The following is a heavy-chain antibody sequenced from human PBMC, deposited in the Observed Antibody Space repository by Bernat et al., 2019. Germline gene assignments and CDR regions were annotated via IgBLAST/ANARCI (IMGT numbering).Heavy chain of an antibody. V-gene: IGHV3-48*03. D-gene: IGHD2-2*01. CDR3: ARFTSLWQEILDS. Sequence: EVQLVESGGGLVQPGGSLRLSCVASGFTFSSYEMNWVRQSPGKGLEWVSYISSRSTDIYYADSVKGRFTISRDNAKNSLYLQMNSLRAEDSALYYCARFTSLWQEILDSWGQGTLVTVSS. J-gene: IGHJ4*02. CDR1: GFTFSSYE. CDR2: ISSRSTDI.